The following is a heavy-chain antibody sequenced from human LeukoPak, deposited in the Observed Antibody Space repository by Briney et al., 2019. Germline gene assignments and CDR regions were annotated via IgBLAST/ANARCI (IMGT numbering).Heavy chain of an antibody. D-gene: IGHD3-3*01. J-gene: IGHJ3*02. CDR1: GFTFSSYG. V-gene: IGHV3-30*02. Sequence: GGSLRLSCAASGFTFSSYGMHWVRQAPGKGLEWVAFIQYGGSNKYYADSVKGRFTISRDNSKNTLYLQMNSLRAEDTAVYYCAKHDFWSGPGAFDIWGQGTMVTVSS. CDR3: AKHDFWSGPGAFDI. CDR2: IQYGGSNK.